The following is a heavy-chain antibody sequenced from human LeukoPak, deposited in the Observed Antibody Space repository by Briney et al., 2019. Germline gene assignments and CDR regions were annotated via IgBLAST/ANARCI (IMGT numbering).Heavy chain of an antibody. CDR3: AKIVVVTAIPFFDY. D-gene: IGHD2-21*02. CDR1: GFTFSSYA. J-gene: IGHJ4*02. V-gene: IGHV3-23*01. CDR2: ISGSGGST. Sequence: GGSLTLSCAASGFTFSSYAMSWVRQAPGEGLEWASAISGSGGSTYYADSVKGRFTISRDNSKNTLYLQMNSLRAEDTAVYYCAKIVVVTAIPFFDYWGQGTLVTVSS.